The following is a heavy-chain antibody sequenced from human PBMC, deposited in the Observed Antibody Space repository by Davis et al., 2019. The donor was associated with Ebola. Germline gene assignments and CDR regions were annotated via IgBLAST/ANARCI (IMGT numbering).Heavy chain of an antibody. D-gene: IGHD3-22*01. V-gene: IGHV4-39*01. Sequence: MPSETLSLTCTVSGGSISSSSYYWGWIRQPPGKGLEWIGSIYYSGSTYYNPSLKSRVTISVDTSKYQFSLKLSSVTAADTAVYYCARRLYYYDSSGYSAGAFDIWGQGTMVTVSS. CDR1: GGSISSSSYY. CDR2: IYYSGST. CDR3: ARRLYYYDSSGYSAGAFDI. J-gene: IGHJ3*02.